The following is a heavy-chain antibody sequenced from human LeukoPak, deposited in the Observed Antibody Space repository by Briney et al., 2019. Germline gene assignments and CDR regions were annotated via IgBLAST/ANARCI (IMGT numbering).Heavy chain of an antibody. J-gene: IGHJ4*02. V-gene: IGHV4-4*07. CDR2: IYTSGST. CDR3: ARDYSRAAAGSEFDY. D-gene: IGHD6-13*01. CDR1: GGSISSYY. Sequence: PSETLSLTCTVSGGSISSYYWSWIRQPAGKGLEWIGRIYTSGSTNYNPSLKSRVTMSVDTSKNQFSLKLSSVTAADTAVYYCARDYSRAAAGSEFDYWGQGTLVTVSS.